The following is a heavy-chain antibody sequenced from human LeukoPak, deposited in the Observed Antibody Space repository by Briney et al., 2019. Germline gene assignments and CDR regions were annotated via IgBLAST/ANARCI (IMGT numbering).Heavy chain of an antibody. J-gene: IGHJ4*02. CDR1: GYTFTGYY. V-gene: IGHV1-2*02. Sequence: ASVKVSCKASGYTFTGYYMHWVRQAPGQGLEWMGWINPNSGGTNYAQKFQGRVTMTRDTTISTAYMELRRLGSDDDAVYYCARGGKPDYGDYFDFWGQGTMVTVSS. D-gene: IGHD4-17*01. CDR3: ARGGKPDYGDYFDF. CDR2: INPNSGGT.